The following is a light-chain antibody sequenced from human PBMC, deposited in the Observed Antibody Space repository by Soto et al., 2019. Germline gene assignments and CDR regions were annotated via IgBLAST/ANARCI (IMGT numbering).Light chain of an antibody. CDR2: AAS. J-gene: IGKJ1*01. Sequence: SPPSLSVKEEEKIIITCRASRDVGSDVSWYQQKPGQAPKLLIYAASNLYTGVPSRFSGSRSGTEFTLTISSLQPEDFASYYCLQDYGDSWTFGQGTKVDIK. CDR1: RDVGSD. CDR3: LQDYGDSWT. V-gene: IGKV1-6*01.